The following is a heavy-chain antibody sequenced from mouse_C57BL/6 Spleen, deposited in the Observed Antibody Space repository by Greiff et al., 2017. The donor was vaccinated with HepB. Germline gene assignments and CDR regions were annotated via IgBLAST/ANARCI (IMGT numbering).Heavy chain of an antibody. CDR3: GGSGYLFDY. V-gene: IGHV1-50*01. CDR1: GYTFTSYW. D-gene: IGHD3-2*02. CDR2: IDPSDSYT. Sequence: QVQLKQPGAELVKPGASVKLSCKASGYTFTSYWMQWVKQRPGQGLEWIGEIDPSDSYTNYNQKFKGKATLTVDTSSSTAYMQLSSLTSEDSAVYYCGGSGYLFDYWGQGTTLTVSS. J-gene: IGHJ2*01.